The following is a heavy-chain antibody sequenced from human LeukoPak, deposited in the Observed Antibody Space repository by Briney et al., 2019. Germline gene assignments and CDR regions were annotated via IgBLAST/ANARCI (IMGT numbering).Heavy chain of an antibody. CDR3: ARDSSHNYGSPFDP. CDR1: GYTFTSYD. CDR2: ISAYTGNT. D-gene: IGHD3-10*01. Sequence: GASVKVSCKASGYTFTSYDFIWVRQAPGQGLEWMGWISAYTGNTNYAQNLQGRVTMTTDTSTSTAYMELRSLRSDDTAVYYCARDSSHNYGSPFDPWGQGTLVTVSS. J-gene: IGHJ5*02. V-gene: IGHV1-18*01.